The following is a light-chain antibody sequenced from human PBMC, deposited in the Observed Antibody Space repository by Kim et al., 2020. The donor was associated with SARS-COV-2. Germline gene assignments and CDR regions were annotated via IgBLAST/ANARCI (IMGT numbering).Light chain of an antibody. CDR3: QQYGGSPLYT. J-gene: IGKJ2*01. CDR2: GAS. Sequence: SPGERDTHSCRASQSVASNYLAWYQQKPGQAPRLLIYGASSRAAGVPVRFSGSGSGTDFTLTISRLEPEDFAVYYCQQYGGSPLYTFGQGTKLEI. CDR1: QSVASNY. V-gene: IGKV3-20*01.